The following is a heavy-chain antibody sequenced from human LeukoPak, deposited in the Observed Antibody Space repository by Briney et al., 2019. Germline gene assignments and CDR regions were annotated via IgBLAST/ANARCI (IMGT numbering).Heavy chain of an antibody. D-gene: IGHD4-17*01. CDR1: GYTFTGNF. V-gene: IGHV1-2*02. CDR2: INPNSGGT. J-gene: IGHJ4*02. Sequence: GASVKVSCKASGYTFTGNFILWVRQAPGQGLEWMGWINPNSGGTNYAQKFQGRVTMTRDTTISTAYLELSRLRSDDTAVYYCARGGRDYGDYIWGIGIDYWGQGTLVTVSS. CDR3: ARGGRDYGDYIWGIGIDY.